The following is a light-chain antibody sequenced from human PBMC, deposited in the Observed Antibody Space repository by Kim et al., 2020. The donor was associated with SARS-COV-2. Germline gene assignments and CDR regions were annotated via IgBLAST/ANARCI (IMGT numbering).Light chain of an antibody. Sequence: GQKVTIPCSGSNSNIGNNYVSWYQQLPGTAPKLLIFDDNERPSGIPDRFSGSKSGTSATLDITGLQTGDEADYYCGTWDTSLSAGVFGTGTKVTVL. CDR2: DDN. V-gene: IGLV1-51*01. CDR3: GTWDTSLSAGV. CDR1: NSNIGNNY. J-gene: IGLJ1*01.